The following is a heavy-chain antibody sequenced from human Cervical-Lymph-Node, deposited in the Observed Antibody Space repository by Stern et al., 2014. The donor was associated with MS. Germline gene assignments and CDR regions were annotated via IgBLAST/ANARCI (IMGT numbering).Heavy chain of an antibody. V-gene: IGHV3-30*18. J-gene: IGHJ4*02. CDR2: ISYDGSDT. CDR3: VKRGITEVRGVRLGDY. CDR1: GFPFSSYG. D-gene: IGHD3-10*01. Sequence: MQLVESGGGVVQPGRALRLTCTVSGFPFSSYGMHWVRQAPGKGLEWVAVISYDGSDTYYTEYVKGRFTISRDNTKNTLYLEMRRLRREDTAVYYCVKRGITEVRGVRLGDYWGPGTLVIVSS.